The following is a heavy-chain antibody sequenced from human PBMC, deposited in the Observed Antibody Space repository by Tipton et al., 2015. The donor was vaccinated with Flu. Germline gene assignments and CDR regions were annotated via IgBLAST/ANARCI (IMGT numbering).Heavy chain of an antibody. CDR2: ISAYNGNT. V-gene: IGHV1-18*04. D-gene: IGHD6-13*01. CDR3: ARAVGYSSSWYPVDYYYYMDV. Sequence: QLVQSGAEVKKPGASVKVSCKASGYTFTSYGISWVRQAPGQGLEWMGWISAYNGNTNYAQKLQGRVTMTTDTSTSTAYMELRSLRSDDTAVYYCARAVGYSSSWYPVDYYYYMDVWGKGTTVTVSS. CDR1: GYTFTSYG. J-gene: IGHJ6*03.